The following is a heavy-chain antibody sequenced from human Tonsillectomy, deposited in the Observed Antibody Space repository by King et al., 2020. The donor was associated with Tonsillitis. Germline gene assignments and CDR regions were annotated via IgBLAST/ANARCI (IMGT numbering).Heavy chain of an antibody. CDR2: ISYDGDHN. CDR1: GFTFYNYG. V-gene: IGHV3-30*03. J-gene: IGHJ4*02. CDR3: ASSRPGSSWYGGDY. D-gene: IGHD6-19*01. Sequence: LVESGGGVVQPGRSLRLSCAASGFTFYNYGMHWVRQTPGKGLEWLTVISYDGDHNYYADSVKGRFTISRDNPKNTLYLQMDSLRPEDTAVYFCASSRPGSSWYGGDYWGQGTLVTVSS.